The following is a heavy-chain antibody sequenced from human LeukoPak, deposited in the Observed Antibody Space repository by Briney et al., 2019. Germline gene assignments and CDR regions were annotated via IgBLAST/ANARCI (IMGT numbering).Heavy chain of an antibody. V-gene: IGHV1-2*02. J-gene: IGHJ3*02. D-gene: IGHD6-19*01. CDR3: ASGPFYSSGWSGAFDI. CDR2: INPNSGGT. Sequence: ASVKVSCTASGYTFTGCYMHWVRQAPGPGLEWMGWINPNSGGTNYAQTFQGRVTMTMDTSISTAYMELSRLRSDDTAVYYCASGPFYSSGWSGAFDIWGQGTMVTVSS. CDR1: GYTFTGCY.